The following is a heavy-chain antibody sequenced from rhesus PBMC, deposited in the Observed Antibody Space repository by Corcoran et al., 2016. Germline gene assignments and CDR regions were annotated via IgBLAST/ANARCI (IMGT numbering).Heavy chain of an antibody. CDR2: ISSGGGST. J-gene: IGHJ4*01. CDR1: GFTFSDYY. V-gene: IGHV3-59*01. Sequence: EVQLVESGGGLAKPGGSLRLSCAASGFTFSDYYMHWVRQASGKGLEWVSRISSGGGSTWYADSVKDSFTISRENAKNTLYLQMNSLRAEDTAVYYCAGWYSSGLGYWGQGVLVTVSS. D-gene: IGHD6-31*01. CDR3: AGWYSSGLGY.